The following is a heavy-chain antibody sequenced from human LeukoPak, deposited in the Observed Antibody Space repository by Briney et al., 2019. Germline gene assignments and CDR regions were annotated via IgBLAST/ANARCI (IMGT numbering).Heavy chain of an antibody. Sequence: ASVKVSCKASGYTFPSYFMHWVRQAPGQGLGWMGIINPTGGSTTYAQKFQGRVTMTRDTSTSTVYMELSSLRSDDTAVYYCARTAARRFDYWGQGTLVTVSS. J-gene: IGHJ4*02. CDR1: GYTFPSYF. CDR2: INPTGGST. CDR3: ARTAARRFDY. V-gene: IGHV1-46*01. D-gene: IGHD6-6*01.